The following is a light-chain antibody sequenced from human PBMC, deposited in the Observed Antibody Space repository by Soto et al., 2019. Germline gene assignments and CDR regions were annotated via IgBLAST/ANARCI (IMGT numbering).Light chain of an antibody. Sequence: DIQMTQSPSTLSASVGDRVTITCRASQTIDSWLAWYQQRPGKPPNLLIYKASTLASGVPSRFSGSGSGTEFTLTINSLQPDDFATYYCQKYHIYSGTCGQGTKVDIK. CDR1: QTIDSW. J-gene: IGKJ1*01. CDR3: QKYHIYSGT. V-gene: IGKV1-5*03. CDR2: KAS.